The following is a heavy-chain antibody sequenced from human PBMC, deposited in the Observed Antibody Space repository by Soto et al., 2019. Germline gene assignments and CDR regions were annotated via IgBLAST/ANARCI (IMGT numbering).Heavy chain of an antibody. Sequence: PSETLSLTCTVSGGSISSYYWSWIRQPPGKGLEWIGYIYYSGSTNYNPSLKSRVTISVDTSKNQFSLKLSSVTAADTAVYYCARGQGDYHIDYWGQGTLVTSPQ. CDR2: IYYSGST. V-gene: IGHV4-59*01. CDR1: GGSISSYY. J-gene: IGHJ4*02. D-gene: IGHD4-17*01. CDR3: ARGQGDYHIDY.